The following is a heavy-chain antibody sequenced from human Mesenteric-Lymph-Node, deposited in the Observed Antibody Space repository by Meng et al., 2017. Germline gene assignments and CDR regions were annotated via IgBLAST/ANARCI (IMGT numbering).Heavy chain of an antibody. CDR2: INPSGGST. V-gene: IGHV1-46*01. CDR3: ARVYDSSGYYTPQAPDY. D-gene: IGHD3-22*01. Sequence: ASVKVSCKASGYMFANYYLHWVRQAPGQGLEWMGIINPSGGSTSYAQKFQGRVTMTRDTSTSTVYMELSSLRSDDTAVYYCARVYDSSGYYTPQAPDYWGQGTLVTVSS. J-gene: IGHJ4*02. CDR1: GYMFANYY.